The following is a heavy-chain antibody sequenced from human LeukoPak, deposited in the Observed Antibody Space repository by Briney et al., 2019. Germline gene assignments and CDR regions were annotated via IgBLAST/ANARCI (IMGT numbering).Heavy chain of an antibody. D-gene: IGHD3-22*01. J-gene: IGHJ4*02. V-gene: IGHV1-18*04. CDR2: ISAYNGNT. CDR1: GYTFSTYY. Sequence: ASVKVSCKASGYTFSTYYLHWVRQAPGQGLEWMGWISAYNGNTNYAQKLQGRVTMTTDTSTSTAYMELRSLRPDDTAVYYCARDVNYYDSSGYYPGGYWGQGTLVTVSS. CDR3: ARDVNYYDSSGYYPGGY.